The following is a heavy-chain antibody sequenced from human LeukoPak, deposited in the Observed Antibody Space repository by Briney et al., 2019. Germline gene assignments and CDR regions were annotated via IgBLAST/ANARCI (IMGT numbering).Heavy chain of an antibody. CDR3: ARHWFDSGSYYDAFDI. CDR1: GYTFTGYY. V-gene: IGHV1-2*02. J-gene: IGHJ3*02. Sequence: GASVKVSCKASGYTFTGYYMHWVRQAPGQGLEWMGWINPNSGGTNYAQKFQGRVTMTRDTSISTAYMELSRLRSDDTAVYYCARHWFDSGSYYDAFDIWGQGTMVTVSS. D-gene: IGHD1-26*01. CDR2: INPNSGGT.